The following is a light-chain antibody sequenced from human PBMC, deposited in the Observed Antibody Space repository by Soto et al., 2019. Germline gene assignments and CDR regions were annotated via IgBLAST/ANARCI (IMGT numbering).Light chain of an antibody. Sequence: ERVMTQSPATLSVSPGERATLSCRAGQGVTTNFAWYQQKSGQSPRLLIYDVSTRATGVPARFSGTGSETDFTLTISGLQSEDSAVYFCQQYNNWPFSFGQGTRLEIK. CDR3: QQYNNWPFS. CDR2: DVS. J-gene: IGKJ5*01. V-gene: IGKV3-15*01. CDR1: QGVTTN.